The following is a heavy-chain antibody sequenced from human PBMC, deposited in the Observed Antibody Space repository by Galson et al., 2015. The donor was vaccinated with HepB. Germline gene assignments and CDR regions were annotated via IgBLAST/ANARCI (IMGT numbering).Heavy chain of an antibody. D-gene: IGHD3-3*01. Sequence: QSGAEVKKPGESLRISCKGSGYSFTSYWISWVRQMPGKGLEWMGRIDPSDSYTNYSPSFQGHVTISADKSISTAYLQWSSLKASDTAMYYCARYAGGTSGYYDFWSGYWPFDYWSQGTLVTVSS. V-gene: IGHV5-10-1*01. CDR2: IDPSDSYT. CDR3: ARYAGGTSGYYDFWSGYWPFDY. J-gene: IGHJ4*02. CDR1: GYSFTSYW.